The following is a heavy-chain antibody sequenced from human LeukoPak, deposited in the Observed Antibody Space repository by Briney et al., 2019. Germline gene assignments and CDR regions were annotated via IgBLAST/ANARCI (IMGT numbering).Heavy chain of an antibody. CDR3: ANSRYDSSGYYGIIGY. CDR2: ISGSGGST. J-gene: IGHJ4*02. CDR1: GFTFSSYA. Sequence: GGSLRLSCAASGFTFSSYAMSWVRQAPGKGLEWVSAISGSGGSTYYADSMKGRFTISRDNAKNSLYLQMNSLRAEDTAVYYCANSRYDSSGYYGIIGYWGQGTLVTVSS. V-gene: IGHV3-23*01. D-gene: IGHD3-22*01.